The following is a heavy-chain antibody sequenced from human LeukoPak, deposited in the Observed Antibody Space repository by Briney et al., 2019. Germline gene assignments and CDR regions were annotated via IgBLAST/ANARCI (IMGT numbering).Heavy chain of an antibody. CDR3: ARLQATVTPIIDY. J-gene: IGHJ4*02. CDR2: IYYSGST. Sequence: KPSETLSLTCTVSSGSVSSSSYYWSWIREAPGKALEWIGYIYYSGSTNYNPSLKSRLTMSIDTSKNQFSLKLSSVTAADTAVYYCARLQATVTPIIDYWAQGTLVTVSS. D-gene: IGHD4-11*01. V-gene: IGHV4-61*01. CDR1: SGSVSSSSYY.